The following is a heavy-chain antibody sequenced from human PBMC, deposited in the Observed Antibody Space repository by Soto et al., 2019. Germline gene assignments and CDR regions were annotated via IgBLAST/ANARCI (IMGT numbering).Heavy chain of an antibody. J-gene: IGHJ6*01. CDR3: ARNFLDV. V-gene: IGHV1-69*01. CDR2: IIPIFGTA. Sequence: QVQLVQSGAEVKKPGSSVKVSCKASGGTFSSYAISWVRQAPGQGLEWMGGIIPIFGTANYAQKLQGRVTISADDATRTAYMELSSVRSEDTAVYYRARNFLDVRGQGSTVTASS. CDR1: GGTFSSYA.